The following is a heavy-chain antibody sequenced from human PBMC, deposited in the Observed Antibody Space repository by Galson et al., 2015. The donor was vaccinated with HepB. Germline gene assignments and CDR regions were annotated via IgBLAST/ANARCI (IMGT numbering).Heavy chain of an antibody. CDR1: GFTFSSYS. V-gene: IGHV3-48*02. CDR2: ISYSGTTI. CDR3: AKDGTGTAVWYFDL. Sequence: SLRLSCAASGFTFSSYSMNWVRQAPGKGLEWVSYISYSGTTIYYADSVKGRFTISRDNAKNSLYLQMNSLRDEDTAVYYCAKDGTGTAVWYFDLWGRGTLVTVSS. J-gene: IGHJ2*01. D-gene: IGHD1-7*01.